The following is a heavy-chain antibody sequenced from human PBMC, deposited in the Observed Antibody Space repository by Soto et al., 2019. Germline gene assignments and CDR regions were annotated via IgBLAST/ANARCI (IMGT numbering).Heavy chain of an antibody. CDR3: ARGGRSGSSGYYNPSFDY. V-gene: IGHV3-30*03. Sequence: QVQLVQTGGGAVLTGRSLSLSCAASGFRFSDYGMHWVRQAPGKGLEWGAVISFDGNNKYYADTVKGRFTISRDNSKNTLYLQMEGLRVEDTAVYYCARGGRSGSSGYYNPSFDYWGQGTLVSVSS. CDR2: ISFDGNNK. J-gene: IGHJ4*02. D-gene: IGHD3-22*01. CDR1: GFRFSDYG.